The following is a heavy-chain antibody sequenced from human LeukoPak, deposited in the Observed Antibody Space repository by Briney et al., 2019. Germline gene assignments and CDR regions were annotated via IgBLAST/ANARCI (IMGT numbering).Heavy chain of an antibody. J-gene: IGHJ6*02. D-gene: IGHD6-19*01. Sequence: SETLSLTCAVYGGSFSGYYWSWIRQPPGKGLEWIGYIYYSGSTNYNPSLKSRVTISVDTSKNQFSLKLSSVTAADTAVYYCARAGYSSGWAKYYYYYYGMDVWGQGTTVTVSS. V-gene: IGHV4-59*01. CDR2: IYYSGST. CDR1: GGSFSGYY. CDR3: ARAGYSSGWAKYYYYYYGMDV.